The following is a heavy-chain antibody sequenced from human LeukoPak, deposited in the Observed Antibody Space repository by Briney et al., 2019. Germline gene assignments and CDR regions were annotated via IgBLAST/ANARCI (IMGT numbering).Heavy chain of an antibody. D-gene: IGHD6-6*01. Sequence: GGSLRLSCAVSGFTFTSYSINWVRQAPGKGLEWISSISSSSSYIYYADSVKGRFTISRDNAKNSLYLQMNSLRAEDTAVYYCARGNIAARPSFSPNLPLHSNTGMDVWGQGTTVTVSS. V-gene: IGHV3-21*01. CDR3: ARGNIAARPSFSPNLPLHSNTGMDV. CDR2: ISSSSSYI. CDR1: GFTFTSYS. J-gene: IGHJ6*02.